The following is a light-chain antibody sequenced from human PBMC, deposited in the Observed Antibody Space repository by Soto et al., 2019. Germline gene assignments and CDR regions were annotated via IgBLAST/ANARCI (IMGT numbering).Light chain of an antibody. J-gene: IGKJ3*01. V-gene: IGKV3-20*01. CDR1: QSVSSNF. CDR2: GAS. CDR3: QQYGNSPFT. Sequence: EIVLTQSPGTLSFSPGERATLTCRASQSVSSNFLAWYQQKPGQAPRLLIYGASSRATGIPDRFGGSGSGTDFTLTISRLEPEDFAVYYCQQYGNSPFTFGPGTKVDIK.